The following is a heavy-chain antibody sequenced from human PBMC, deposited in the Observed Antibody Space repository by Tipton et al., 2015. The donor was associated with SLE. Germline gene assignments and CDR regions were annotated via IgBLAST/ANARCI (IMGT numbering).Heavy chain of an antibody. J-gene: IGHJ6*02. CDR1: GFTFSTYG. CDR2: IRGSGSGT. CDR3: GKGLNFDFWSGFGMDV. V-gene: IGHV3-23*01. D-gene: IGHD3-3*01. Sequence: SLRLSCAASGFTFSTYGMHWVRQVPGKGLEWVSAIRGSGSGTYYADSVKGRFTISRDDSKNTLYLQMSSLRAEDTAIYYCGKGLNFDFWSGFGMDVWGQGP.